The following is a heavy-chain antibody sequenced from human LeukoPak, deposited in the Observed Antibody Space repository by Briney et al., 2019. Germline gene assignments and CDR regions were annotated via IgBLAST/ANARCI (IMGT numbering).Heavy chain of an antibody. CDR1: GGSFSGYY. CDR3: VRGGTRKLRYFDWFI. J-gene: IGHJ4*02. D-gene: IGHD3-9*01. V-gene: IGHV4-34*01. Sequence: SETLSLTCAVYGGSFSGYYWSWIRQPPGKGLEWIGEINHSGSTNYNPSFKSRVTISVDTSKNQFSLKLSSVTAADTAVYYCVRGGTRKLRYFDWFIWGQGTLVTVSS. CDR2: INHSGST.